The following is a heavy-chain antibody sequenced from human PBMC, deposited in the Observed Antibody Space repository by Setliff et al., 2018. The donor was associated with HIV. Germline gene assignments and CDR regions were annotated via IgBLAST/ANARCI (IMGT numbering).Heavy chain of an antibody. CDR3: ARASYYYDSSGWVDY. Sequence: HPGGSLRLSCVVSGFSFSDYSMNWVRRAPGKGLEWISYITSTGSTIFYADSVKGRFTISRDNDRNSVHLQMTSLRAEDTAVYYCARASYYYDSSGWVDYWGQGTLVTVSS. CDR2: ITSTGSTI. CDR1: GFSFSDYS. D-gene: IGHD3-22*01. J-gene: IGHJ4*02. V-gene: IGHV3-48*01.